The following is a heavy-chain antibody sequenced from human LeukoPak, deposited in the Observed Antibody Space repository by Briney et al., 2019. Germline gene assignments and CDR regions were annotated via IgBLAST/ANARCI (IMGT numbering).Heavy chain of an antibody. Sequence: GASVKVSCKASGYTFTSYAMHWVRQAPGQRLEWMGWINAGNGNTKYSQKFQGRVTITRDTSASTAYMELSSLRSEDTAVYYCARSIGYSSSWLADFDYWGQGTLVTVSS. CDR3: ARSIGYSSSWLADFDY. V-gene: IGHV1-3*01. CDR1: GYTFTSYA. D-gene: IGHD6-13*01. CDR2: INAGNGNT. J-gene: IGHJ4*02.